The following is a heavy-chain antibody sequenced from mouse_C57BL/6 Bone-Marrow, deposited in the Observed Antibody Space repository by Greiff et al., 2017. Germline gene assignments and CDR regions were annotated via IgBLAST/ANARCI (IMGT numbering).Heavy chain of an antibody. CDR3: ARSYYGSIYDAMDY. J-gene: IGHJ4*01. V-gene: IGHV5-17*01. Sequence: EVQGVESGGGLVKPGGSLKLSCAASGFTFSDYGMHWVRQAPEKGLEWVAYISSGSSTIYYADTVKGRFTISRANAKNTLFLQMTSLRSEDTAMYYCARSYYGSIYDAMDYWGQGTSVTVSS. CDR2: ISSGSSTI. D-gene: IGHD1-1*01. CDR1: GFTFSDYG.